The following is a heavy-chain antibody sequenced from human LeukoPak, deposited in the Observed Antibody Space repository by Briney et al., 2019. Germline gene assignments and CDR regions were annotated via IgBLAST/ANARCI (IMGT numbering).Heavy chain of an antibody. CDR3: ARDLAAAGSSDY. V-gene: IGHV1-69*05. J-gene: IGHJ4*02. CDR2: IIPIFGTA. D-gene: IGHD6-13*01. CDR1: GGTFSSYA. Sequence: ASVKVSCKASGGTFSSYAISWVRQAPGQGLEWMGGIIPIFGTANYAQKFQGRVTITRDTSASTAYMELSSLRSEDTAVYYCARDLAAAGSSDYWGQGTLVTVSS.